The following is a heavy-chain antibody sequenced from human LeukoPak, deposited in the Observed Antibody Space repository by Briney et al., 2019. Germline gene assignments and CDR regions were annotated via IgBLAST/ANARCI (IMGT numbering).Heavy chain of an antibody. CDR1: GVIVRSNY. Sequence: GGSLRLSCVGSGVIVRSNYMTWVRQAPGKGLEWVSILYHGGSTYYADSVRGRFTISRDTSRSTLYLQMNSLRAEDAAVYYCAKAPVTSCRGAFCYPFDYWGQGTLVTVSS. D-gene: IGHD2-15*01. CDR3: AKAPVTSCRGAFCYPFDY. V-gene: IGHV3-53*01. J-gene: IGHJ4*02. CDR2: LYHGGST.